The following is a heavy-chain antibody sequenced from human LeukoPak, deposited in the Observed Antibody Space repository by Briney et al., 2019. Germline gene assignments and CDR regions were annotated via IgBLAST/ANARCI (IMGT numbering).Heavy chain of an antibody. D-gene: IGHD1-14*01. J-gene: IGHJ4*02. CDR3: GRPNWYRIEY. Sequence: GGSLRLSCTASGFIFGYYWMAWLRQAQGKGPEWVAVINKDGSEEYYADSVKGRFTISRDNARASVYLQMSTLTVEDTAVYYCGRPNWYRIEYWGQGTQVTVS. V-gene: IGHV3-7*01. CDR1: GFIFGYYW. CDR2: INKDGSEE.